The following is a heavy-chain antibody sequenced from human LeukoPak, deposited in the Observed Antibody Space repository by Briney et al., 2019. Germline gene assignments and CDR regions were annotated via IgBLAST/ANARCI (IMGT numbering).Heavy chain of an antibody. D-gene: IGHD4-17*01. Sequence: GGSLRLSCAACGFTFSSYWMSWVRQAPGKGLEWVANIKQDGSEKYYLDSVKGRFTISRDNAKNSLYLQMNSLRAEDTAVYYCARGQTTVTNWGQGTLVTASS. CDR2: IKQDGSEK. CDR3: ARGQTTVTN. J-gene: IGHJ4*02. V-gene: IGHV3-7*03. CDR1: GFTFSSYW.